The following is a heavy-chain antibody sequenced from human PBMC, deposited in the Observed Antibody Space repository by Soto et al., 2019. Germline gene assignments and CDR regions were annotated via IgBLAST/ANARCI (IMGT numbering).Heavy chain of an antibody. CDR1: GFTFRNYA. J-gene: IGHJ6*03. CDR3: AKRADYITKFDYYYYYMDV. V-gene: IGHV3-23*01. CDR2: ISGSGSDT. D-gene: IGHD3-9*01. Sequence: GGSLRLSCAASGFTFRNYAMSWVRQAPGKGLEWVSGISGSGSDTYYADSVKGRFTISRDNSKNTLYLQMNSLRAEDTAVYFCAKRADYITKFDYYYYYMDVWGKGTTVTVSS.